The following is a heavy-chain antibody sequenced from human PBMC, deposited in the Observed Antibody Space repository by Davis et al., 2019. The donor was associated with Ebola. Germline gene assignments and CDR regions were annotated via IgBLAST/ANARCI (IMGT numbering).Heavy chain of an antibody. Sequence: GGSLRLSCTDSVITFSSYAMTWVRQAPGKGLEWVSAISGSGGSAYYADSVKGRFTISRDNSKKTLYLQMNSLRAEDTAVYYCASPITMVRGVTIDAFDIWGQGTMVTVSS. D-gene: IGHD3-10*01. CDR1: VITFSSYA. CDR3: ASPITMVRGVTIDAFDI. CDR2: ISGSGGSA. J-gene: IGHJ3*02. V-gene: IGHV3-23*01.